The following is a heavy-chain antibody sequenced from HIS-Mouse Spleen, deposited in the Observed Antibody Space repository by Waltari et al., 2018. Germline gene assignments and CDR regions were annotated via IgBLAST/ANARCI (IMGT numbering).Heavy chain of an antibody. D-gene: IGHD6-13*01. CDR1: CGSIGRISYS. CDR2: IYYSGST. J-gene: IGHJ2*01. Sequence: QLQLPESGHGLVTPSETLSLTCTVPCGSIGRISYSWGRIRQPPGKGLEWIGRIYYSGSTYYNPPLKSRVTISVDTSKNQFSLKLSSVTAADTAVYYCAREIPYSSSWYDWYFDLWGRGTLVTVSS. V-gene: IGHV4-39*07. CDR3: AREIPYSSSWYDWYFDL.